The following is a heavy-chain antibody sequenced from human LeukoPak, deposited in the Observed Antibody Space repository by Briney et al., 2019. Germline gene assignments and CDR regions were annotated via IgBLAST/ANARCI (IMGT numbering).Heavy chain of an antibody. CDR1: GGSISSGGYY. Sequence: SETLSLTCTVSGGSISSGGYYWSWIRQPPGKGQEWIGYIYHSGSTYYNPSLKSRVTISVDRSKNQFSLKLSSVTAADTAVYYCARDIAAGRQAFDIWGQGTMVTVSS. CDR2: IYHSGST. CDR3: ARDIAAGRQAFDI. J-gene: IGHJ3*02. V-gene: IGHV4-30-2*01. D-gene: IGHD6-13*01.